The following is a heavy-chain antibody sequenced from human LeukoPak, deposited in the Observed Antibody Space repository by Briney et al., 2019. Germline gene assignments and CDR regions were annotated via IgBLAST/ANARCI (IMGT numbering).Heavy chain of an antibody. CDR2: INKDASEK. Sequence: GGSLRLSCAASGFTFSSYSMNWVRQAPGKGLEWVANINKDASEKNYVDSVRGRFTISRDNAKNSLYLQMDSLTADDTAVYYCARSSGWLIVNWGQGTLVTVSS. D-gene: IGHD6-19*01. V-gene: IGHV3-7*01. CDR3: ARSSGWLIVN. CDR1: GFTFSSYS. J-gene: IGHJ4*02.